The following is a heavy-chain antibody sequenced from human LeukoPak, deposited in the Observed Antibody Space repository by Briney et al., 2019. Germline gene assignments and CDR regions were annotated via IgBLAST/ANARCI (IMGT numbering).Heavy chain of an antibody. CDR1: GGSFSGYY. D-gene: IGHD3-22*01. CDR2: INHSGST. V-gene: IGHV4-34*01. CDR3: APPPYYYEANGYSVA. Sequence: RASETLSLTCAVYGGSFSGYYWSWIRQPPGKGLEWIGEINHSGSTKNNPSLKSRVTISVDTSKNQFSLNLSSVTAADTAVYYCAPPPYYYEANGYSVAWGQGTLVTVSS. J-gene: IGHJ5*02.